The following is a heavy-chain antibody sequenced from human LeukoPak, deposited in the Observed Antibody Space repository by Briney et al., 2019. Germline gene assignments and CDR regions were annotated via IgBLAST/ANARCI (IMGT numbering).Heavy chain of an antibody. CDR3: ARGRGYCSSTSCYVFDY. CDR2: IIPVYGAP. D-gene: IGHD2-2*03. J-gene: IGHJ4*02. CDR1: GGTFSSSA. Sequence: SVRVSCKASGGTFSSSAINWVRQAPGQGLEWMGRIIPVYGAPKFAQKFQGRVTITTDESTRTAYMELSSLRSEDTAVYYCARGRGYCSSTSCYVFDYWGQGTLVTVSS. V-gene: IGHV1-69*05.